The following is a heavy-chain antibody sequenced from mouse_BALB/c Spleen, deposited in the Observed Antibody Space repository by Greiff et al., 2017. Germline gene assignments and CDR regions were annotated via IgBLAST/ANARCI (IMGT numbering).Heavy chain of an antibody. CDR1: GFTFSSYA. CDR2: ISSGGSYT. V-gene: IGHV5-9-3*01. Sequence: EVQVVESGGGLVKPGGSLKLSCAASGFTFSSYAMSWVRQTPEKRLEWVATISSGGSYTYYPDSVKGRFTISRDNAKNTLYLQMSSLRSEDTAMYYCARQGDGNYYAMDYWGQGTSVTVSS. D-gene: IGHD2-1*01. J-gene: IGHJ4*01. CDR3: ARQGDGNYYAMDY.